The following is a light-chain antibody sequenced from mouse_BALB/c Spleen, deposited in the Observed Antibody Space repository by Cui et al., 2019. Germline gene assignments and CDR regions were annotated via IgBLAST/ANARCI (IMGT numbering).Light chain of an antibody. CDR3: VQYAQFPPT. J-gene: IGKJ4*01. Sequence: DILMTQSPSSMSVSLGDTVSITCHASQGISSNIGWLQQKPGKSFKGLIYHGTNLEDGVPSRFSGSGSGADYSLTISRLESEDFADYYCVQYAQFPPTFGSGTKLEIK. V-gene: IGKV14-100*01. CDR1: QGISSN. CDR2: HGT.